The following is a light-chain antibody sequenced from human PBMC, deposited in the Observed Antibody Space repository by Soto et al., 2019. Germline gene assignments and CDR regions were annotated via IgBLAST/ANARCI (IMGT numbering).Light chain of an antibody. CDR2: DAS. V-gene: IGKV1-5*01. J-gene: IGKJ1*01. CDR1: QSISSW. CDR3: QQYNSYSSWT. Sequence: DSKITQSPSTLSASVGDRVPITCRASQSISSWLAWYQQKPGKAPKLLIYDASSLESGVPSRFSGSGSGTEFTLTISSLQPDDFATYYCQQYNSYSSWTFGQGTKVDI.